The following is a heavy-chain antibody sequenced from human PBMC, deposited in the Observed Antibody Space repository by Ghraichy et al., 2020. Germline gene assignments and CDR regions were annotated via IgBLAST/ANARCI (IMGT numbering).Heavy chain of an antibody. Sequence: GGSLRLSCAASGFTFSNYYVTWVRQAPGKGLEWVANIKQDGSDKFYVDSVKGRFTISRDNAKNSLYLQMHSLRAEDSGVYYCAREGSLGLGGGGGAFDIWGQATVVTVSS. CDR3: AREGSLGLGGGGGAFDI. J-gene: IGHJ3*02. V-gene: IGHV3-7*03. CDR2: IKQDGSDK. D-gene: IGHD3-16*01. CDR1: GFTFSNYY.